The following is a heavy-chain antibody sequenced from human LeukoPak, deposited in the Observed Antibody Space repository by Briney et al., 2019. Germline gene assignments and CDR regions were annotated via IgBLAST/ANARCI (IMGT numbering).Heavy chain of an antibody. V-gene: IGHV3-21*01. CDR1: GFTFSSYS. J-gene: IGHJ6*02. Sequence: GGSLRLSCAASGFTFSSYSMNWVRQAPGKGLEWVSSISSSSSYIYYADSVKGRFTISRGNAKNSLYLQMNSLRAEDTAVYYCARGLSGWTLGMDVWGQGTTVTVSS. D-gene: IGHD6-19*01. CDR3: ARGLSGWTLGMDV. CDR2: ISSSSSYI.